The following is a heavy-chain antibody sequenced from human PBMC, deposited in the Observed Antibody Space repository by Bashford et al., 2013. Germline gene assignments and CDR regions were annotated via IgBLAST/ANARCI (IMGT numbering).Heavy chain of an antibody. Sequence: WVRQAPGQGLEWMGGIIPILGIANYAQKFQGRVTITADKSTSTAYMELSSLRSEDTAVYYCARAPNFSDAFDIWGQGTMVTVSS. D-gene: IGHD1-1*01. V-gene: IGHV1-69*10. CDR2: IIPILGIA. J-gene: IGHJ3*02. CDR3: ARAPNFSDAFDI.